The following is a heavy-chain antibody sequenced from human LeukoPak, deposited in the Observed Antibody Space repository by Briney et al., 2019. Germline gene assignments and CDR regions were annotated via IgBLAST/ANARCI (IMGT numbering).Heavy chain of an antibody. Sequence: GGSLRLSCAASGFSFSDYAMHWVRRAPGNGLEWVTVISFDGSAKYYSDSVKGRFTISRDNSKNTLYLQMNSLRVEDTAVYYCARTFWDKSNGYDYFFDYWGQGSLVTVSS. V-gene: IGHV3-30*04. J-gene: IGHJ4*02. D-gene: IGHD5-12*01. CDR1: GFSFSDYA. CDR3: ARTFWDKSNGYDYFFDY. CDR2: ISFDGSAK.